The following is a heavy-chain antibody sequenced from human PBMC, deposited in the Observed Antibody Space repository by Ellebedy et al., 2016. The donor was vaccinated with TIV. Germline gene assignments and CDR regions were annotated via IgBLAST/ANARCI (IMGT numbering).Heavy chain of an antibody. D-gene: IGHD6-13*01. Sequence: SETLSLTCNVSGGSISSGSYYWGWIRQPPGKGLEWIGSIYYSGSTYYNPSLKSRVTISVDTSKNQFSLKLSSVTAAATAVYYCARHQKGSSWYGCWFDPWGQGTLVTVSS. CDR3: ARHQKGSSWYGCWFDP. CDR2: IYYSGST. V-gene: IGHV4-39*01. CDR1: GGSISSGSYY. J-gene: IGHJ5*02.